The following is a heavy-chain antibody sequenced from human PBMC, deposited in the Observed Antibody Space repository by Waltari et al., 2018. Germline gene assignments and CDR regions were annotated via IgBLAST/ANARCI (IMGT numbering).Heavy chain of an antibody. J-gene: IGHJ3*01. D-gene: IGHD5-12*01. CDR2: VSYSGTT. V-gene: IGHV4-39*01. CDR3: ATYIGASVGTAAFDV. Sequence: QLPLQESGARRVRPSEIVSRIGRVSGVPITSNRQYWAWIRQSPGQGLEWIGTVSYSGTTYISPSLKSRVSVSRDTSKNQVSLILGSVTAADMAVYYCATYIGASVGTAAFDVWGQGTMVTVSS. CDR1: GVPITSNRQY.